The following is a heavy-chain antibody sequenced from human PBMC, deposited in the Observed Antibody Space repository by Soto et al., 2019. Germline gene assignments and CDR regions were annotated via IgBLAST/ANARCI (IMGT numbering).Heavy chain of an antibody. V-gene: IGHV4-59*11. D-gene: IGHD3-3*01. J-gene: IGHJ4*02. CDR1: GASISTQP. Sequence: TETLSLTCTVSGASISTQPWTWIRQAPGKGLEWIGYLYYSGTTNYNPSLKSRVTISADTSKNQVSLKLTSVTAADTAVYFCARVLSWSRSYDFWGQGILVTVS. CDR3: ARVLSWSRSYDF. CDR2: LYYSGTT.